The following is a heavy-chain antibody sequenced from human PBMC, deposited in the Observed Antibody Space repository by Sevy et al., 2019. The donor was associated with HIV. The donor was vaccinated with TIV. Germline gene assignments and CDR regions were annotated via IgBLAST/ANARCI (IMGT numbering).Heavy chain of an antibody. V-gene: IGHV4-39*01. J-gene: IGHJ4*02. CDR2: IYYSGST. Sequence: SETLSLTCTVSGGSISSSSYYWGWIRQPPGKGLEWIGSIYYSGSTYYNPSLKSRVTISVDTSKNQFSLKLSSVTAADMAVYYCARHLGDPMGYWGQGTLVTVSS. D-gene: IGHD3-10*01. CDR1: GGSISSSSYY. CDR3: ARHLGDPMGY.